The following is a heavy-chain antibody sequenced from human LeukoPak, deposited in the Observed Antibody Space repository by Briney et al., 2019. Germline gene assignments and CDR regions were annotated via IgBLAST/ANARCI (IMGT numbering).Heavy chain of an antibody. CDR2: ISVYNGKT. CDR1: GYTFTSYA. CDR3: ARDCGTTSCSVDY. Sequence: ASVKVSCKASGYTFTSYAMNWVRQAPGQGLEWMGWISVYNGKTNYAENFQGRLTMTTDTSTSTAYMELRSLRSDDTAVYYCARDCGTTSCSVDYWGQGTLVTVSS. V-gene: IGHV1-18*01. D-gene: IGHD2-2*01. J-gene: IGHJ4*02.